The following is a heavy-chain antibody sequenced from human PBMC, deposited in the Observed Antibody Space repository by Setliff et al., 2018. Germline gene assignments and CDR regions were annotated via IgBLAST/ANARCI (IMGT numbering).Heavy chain of an antibody. D-gene: IGHD3-9*01. V-gene: IGHV1-3*01. Sequence: ASVKVSCKASGYTFTSYALHWLRQAPGQRLEWMAYINGGNGNTHYSQKFRGRVTVTRDTSASTVFMELSTLSSEDTAVYYCAREVYDILTGYSYWYFDLWGRGTLVNRLL. CDR2: INGGNGNT. CDR3: AREVYDILTGYSYWYFDL. CDR1: GYTFTSYA. J-gene: IGHJ2*01.